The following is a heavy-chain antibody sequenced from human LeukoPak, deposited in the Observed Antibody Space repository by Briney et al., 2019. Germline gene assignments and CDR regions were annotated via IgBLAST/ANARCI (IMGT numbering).Heavy chain of an antibody. J-gene: IGHJ4*02. CDR3: ARDEAYDPIGTLDY. CDR1: GYTFTSYA. D-gene: IGHD3-3*01. CDR2: INAGNGNT. V-gene: IGHV1-3*01. Sequence: GSVKVSCKASGYTFTSYAMHWVRQAPGQRLEWMGWINAGNGNTKYSQKFQGRVTITRDTPASTAYMELSSLRSEDTAVYYCARDEAYDPIGTLDYWGQGTLVTVSS.